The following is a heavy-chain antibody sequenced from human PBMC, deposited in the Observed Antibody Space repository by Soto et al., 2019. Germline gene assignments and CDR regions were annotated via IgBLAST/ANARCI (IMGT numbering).Heavy chain of an antibody. CDR1: GFTFSSYG. D-gene: IGHD3-10*01. CDR3: AKDRMGAGVRGYFDY. V-gene: IGHV3-30*18. Sequence: ESGGGVVQPGKSLRLSCAGSGFTFSSYGMDWVRQAPGKGLEWVAVISYDGRNKYYADSVKGRFTISRDNSKNTLYLQMSSLRADDAAVYYCAKDRMGAGVRGYFDYWGQGTLVTVSS. CDR2: ISYDGRNK. J-gene: IGHJ4*02.